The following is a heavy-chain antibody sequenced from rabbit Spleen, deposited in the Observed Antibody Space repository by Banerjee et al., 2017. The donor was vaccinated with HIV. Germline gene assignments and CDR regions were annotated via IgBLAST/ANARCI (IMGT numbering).Heavy chain of an antibody. J-gene: IGHJ4*01. CDR3: ARDLDGVIGWNFGW. Sequence: QEQLVESGGDLVKPEGSLTLTCTASGFTFSTYWMCWVRQAPGKGLEWIGCIYTGDGDTYYATWARGRFTISKTSSTTVTLQMTSLTVADTATYFCARDLDGVIGWNFGWWGPGTLVTVS. CDR1: GFTFSTYW. V-gene: IGHV1S45*01. D-gene: IGHD1-1*01. CDR2: IYTGDGDT.